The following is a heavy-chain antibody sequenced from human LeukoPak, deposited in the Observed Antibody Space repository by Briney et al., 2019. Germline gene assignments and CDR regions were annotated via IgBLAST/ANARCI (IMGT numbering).Heavy chain of an antibody. D-gene: IGHD1-20*01. J-gene: IGHJ4*02. CDR1: GFTFSSYG. CDR2: IWYDGSNK. Sequence: GRSLRLSCAASGFTFSSYGMHWVRQAPGKGLEWVAVIWYDGSNKYYADSVKGRFTISRDNSKNTLYLQMNSLRAEDTAVYYCAKTLHYNWNDLDYWGQGTLVTVSS. V-gene: IGHV3-33*06. CDR3: AKTLHYNWNDLDY.